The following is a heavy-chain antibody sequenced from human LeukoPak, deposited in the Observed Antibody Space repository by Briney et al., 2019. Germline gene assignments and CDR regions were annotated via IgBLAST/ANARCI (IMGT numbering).Heavy chain of an antibody. J-gene: IGHJ3*02. D-gene: IGHD3-22*01. CDR1: GFTVSDHY. CDR2: NRDKSKSYTT. CDR3: TRPSYYDSRGYSTNGFDI. Sequence: GGSLRLSCVASGFTVSDHYIDWVRQAPGKGLEWVGRNRDKSKSYTTDYAASVRGRFTISRDDSKNSLYLQMYSPKTEDTAVYFCTRPSYYDSRGYSTNGFDIWGQGKMVTVSS. V-gene: IGHV3-72*01.